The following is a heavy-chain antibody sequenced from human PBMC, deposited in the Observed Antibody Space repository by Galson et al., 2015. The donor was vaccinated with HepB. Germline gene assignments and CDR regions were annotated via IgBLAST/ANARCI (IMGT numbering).Heavy chain of an antibody. J-gene: IGHJ6*02. D-gene: IGHD3-3*01. CDR2: ISSSSSYI. CDR3: ASGVEYYYGMDV. Sequence: SLRLSCAASGFTFSSYSMNWVRQAPGKGLEWVSSISSSSSYIYYADSVKGRFTISRDNAKNSLYLQMNSLRAEDTAVYYCASGVEYYYGMDVWGQGTTVTVSS. V-gene: IGHV3-21*01. CDR1: GFTFSSYS.